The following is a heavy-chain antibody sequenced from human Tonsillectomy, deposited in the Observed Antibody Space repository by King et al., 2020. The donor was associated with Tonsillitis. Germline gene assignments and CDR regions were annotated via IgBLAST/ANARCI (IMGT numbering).Heavy chain of an antibody. CDR3: ARSVSGSFDY. Sequence: QLQESGPGVVKPSETLSLTCTVSGGSISSSDNYWAWIRQTPGEGLEWIGYMYYSWTCFYNPSLKSRITISGGTSENRFSLKLSSVTAADTAVYFCARSVSGSFDYWGQGALVTVSS. D-gene: IGHD1-26*01. V-gene: IGHV4-39*01. J-gene: IGHJ4*02. CDR2: MYYSWTC. CDR1: GGSISSSDNY.